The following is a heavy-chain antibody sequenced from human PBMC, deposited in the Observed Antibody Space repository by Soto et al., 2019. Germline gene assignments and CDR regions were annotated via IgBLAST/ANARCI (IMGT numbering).Heavy chain of an antibody. CDR3: ATAGSYRFVS. CDR1: GFTFSSHW. D-gene: IGHD3-16*02. J-gene: IGHJ4*02. Sequence: GGSLRLSCAAFGFTFSSHWVHWVRQAPGKGLVWVSRINTDGTTRDYADSVKGRFTISRDNARNTLYLQMNILRGEDTAVYYCATAGSYRFVSWGQGTMVTGSS. CDR2: INTDGTTR. V-gene: IGHV3-74*01.